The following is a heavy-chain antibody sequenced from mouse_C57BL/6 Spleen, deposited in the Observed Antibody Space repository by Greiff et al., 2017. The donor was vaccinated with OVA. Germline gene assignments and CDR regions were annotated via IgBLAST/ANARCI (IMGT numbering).Heavy chain of an antibody. CDR1: GYTFTSYW. CDR3: AREETGTGSNYFDY. CDR2: IDPSDSET. Sequence: VQLQQPGAELVRPGSSVKLSCKASGYTFTSYWMHWVKQRPIQGLEWIGNIDPSDSETHYNQKFKDKATLTVDKSSSTAYMQLSSLTSEDSAVYYCAREETGTGSNYFDYWGQGTTLTVYS. D-gene: IGHD4-1*01. J-gene: IGHJ2*01. V-gene: IGHV1-52*01.